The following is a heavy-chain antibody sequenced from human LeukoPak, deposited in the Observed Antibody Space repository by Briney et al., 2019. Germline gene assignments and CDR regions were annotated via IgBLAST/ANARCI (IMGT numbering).Heavy chain of an antibody. D-gene: IGHD6-19*01. CDR1: GYSFTSYW. J-gene: IGHJ4*02. V-gene: IGHV5-51*01. CDR3: ARLNEQWLGVDY. Sequence: LGESLQISCKGSGYSFTSYWIGWVRQMPGKGLEWMGIIYPGDSDTRYSPSFQGQVTISADKSNSTAYLQWSSLKASDTAIYYCARLNEQWLGVDYWGQGTLVTVSS. CDR2: IYPGDSDT.